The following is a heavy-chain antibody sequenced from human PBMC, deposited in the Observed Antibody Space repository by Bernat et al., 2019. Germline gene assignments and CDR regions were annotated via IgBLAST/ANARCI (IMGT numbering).Heavy chain of an antibody. Sequence: EVQLVESGGGLVQPGGSLKLSCAASGFTFSGSAMHWVRQPSGTGLGWVGRMRSNANSYETAYAASVKGRFTISRDDSKNTAYLQMNSLKTEDTAVYYCTRHPYSGYDYGMDYWGQGTLVTVSS. V-gene: IGHV3-73*02. D-gene: IGHD5-12*01. J-gene: IGHJ4*02. CDR1: GFTFSGSA. CDR3: TRHPYSGYDYGMDY. CDR2: MRSNANSYET.